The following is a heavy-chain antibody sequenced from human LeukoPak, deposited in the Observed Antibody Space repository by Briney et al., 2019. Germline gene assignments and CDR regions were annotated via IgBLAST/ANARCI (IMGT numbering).Heavy chain of an antibody. D-gene: IGHD2-15*01. Sequence: TSVKVSCKASGFTFTSSAVQWVRQARGQRLEWIGWIVVGSGNTNYAQKFRERVTITRDMSTSTAYMELSSLRSEDTAVYYCAAMGSPSAFDIWGQGTMVTVSS. CDR3: AAMGSPSAFDI. J-gene: IGHJ3*02. CDR1: GFTFTSSA. V-gene: IGHV1-58*01. CDR2: IVVGSGNT.